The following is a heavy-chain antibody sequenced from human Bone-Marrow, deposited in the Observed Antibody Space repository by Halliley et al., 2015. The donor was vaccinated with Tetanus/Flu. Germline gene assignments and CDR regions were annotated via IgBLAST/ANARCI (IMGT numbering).Heavy chain of an antibody. CDR3: ARDWFEWDNLAHAFDI. CDR1: GYTFTNYA. CDR2: INTVNGNT. D-gene: IGHD1-26*01. V-gene: IGHV1-3*04. J-gene: IGHJ3*02. Sequence: QLVQSGAEVKKPGASVKVSCKASGYTFTNYALHWVRQAPGQRPEWMGWINTVNGNTKYSQKFQGRVTITSDTSASTAYMDLSSLRSEDTAVYFCARDWFEWDNLAHAFDIWGQGTMVTVSS.